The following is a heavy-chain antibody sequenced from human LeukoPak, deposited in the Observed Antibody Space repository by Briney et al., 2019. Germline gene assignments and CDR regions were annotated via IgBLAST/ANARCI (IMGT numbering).Heavy chain of an antibody. Sequence: PGGSLRLSCAASGFSFSTYAMSWVRLAPGRGPEWVSAINSNGGTTYYADPVKGRFTISRDNSKNTVDLQMNSLRAEDTAVYYCAKESPYDSGRTYYFDYWGQGTLVTVSS. V-gene: IGHV3-23*01. CDR3: AKESPYDSGRTYYFDY. CDR1: GFSFSTYA. J-gene: IGHJ4*02. CDR2: INSNGGTT. D-gene: IGHD3-10*01.